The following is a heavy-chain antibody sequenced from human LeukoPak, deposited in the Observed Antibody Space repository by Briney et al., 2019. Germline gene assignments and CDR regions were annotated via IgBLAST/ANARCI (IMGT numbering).Heavy chain of an antibody. CDR2: ISSSSSTI. Sequence: GGSLRLSCAASGFTFSSYSMNWVRQAPGKGLEWVSYISSSSSTIYYADSVKGRFTISRDNAKNSLYLQMNSLRAEDTAVYYCAREGAGWYGVPFDYWGQGTLVTVSS. CDR1: GFTFSSYS. D-gene: IGHD6-19*01. J-gene: IGHJ4*02. CDR3: AREGAGWYGVPFDY. V-gene: IGHV3-48*01.